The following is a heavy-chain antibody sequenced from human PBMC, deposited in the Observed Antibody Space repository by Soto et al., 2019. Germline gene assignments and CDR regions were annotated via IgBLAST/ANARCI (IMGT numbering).Heavy chain of an antibody. J-gene: IGHJ6*02. CDR1: GYTFTSYY. CDR2: INPSGGST. CDR3: ARTLGPHHMDV. V-gene: IGHV1-46*01. Sequence: ASVKVSCKASGYTFTSYYMHWVRQAPGQGLEWMGIINPSGGSTSYAQKFQGRVTMTRDTSTSTVYMELSSLRSGDTAVYYCARTLGPHHMDVWGQGTTVTVSS.